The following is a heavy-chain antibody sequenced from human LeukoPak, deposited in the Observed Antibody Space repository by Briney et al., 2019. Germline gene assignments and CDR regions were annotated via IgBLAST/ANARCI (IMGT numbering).Heavy chain of an antibody. CDR3: ARVPNYYDSRGPYYFDY. V-gene: IGHV4-59*12. CDR2: IHHSGST. Sequence: SETLSLTCTVSGDSISSYYWSWIRQPPGKGLEWIGYIHHSGSTNYNPSLKSRVTISVDTSKNQFSLKLSSVTAADTAVYYCARVPNYYDSRGPYYFDYGGRGTLVPVS. J-gene: IGHJ4*02. D-gene: IGHD3-22*01. CDR1: GDSISSYY.